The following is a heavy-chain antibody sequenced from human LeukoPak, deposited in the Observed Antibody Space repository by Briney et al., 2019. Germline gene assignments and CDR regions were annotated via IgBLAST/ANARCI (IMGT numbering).Heavy chain of an antibody. V-gene: IGHV3-53*05. Sequence: PGGSLRLSCAASGFTVSSNFMSWVRLAPGKGLEWVSIIYSGGSTYYADSVKGRFTISRDNSKNTLYLQMNSLRAEDTAVYYCAKDQLPITIFGVVIQALDYWGQGTLVTVSS. CDR1: GFTVSSNF. D-gene: IGHD3-3*01. CDR3: AKDQLPITIFGVVIQALDY. CDR2: IYSGGST. J-gene: IGHJ4*02.